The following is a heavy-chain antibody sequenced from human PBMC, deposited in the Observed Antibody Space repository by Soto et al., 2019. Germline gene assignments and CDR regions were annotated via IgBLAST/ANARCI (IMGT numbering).Heavy chain of an antibody. CDR3: ARGRSYYDSASPNRSFDI. CDR1: GGSFSGYY. J-gene: IGHJ3*02. CDR2: INHSGST. Sequence: PSETLSLTCAVYGGSFSGYYWSWIRQPAGKGLEWIGEINHSGSTNYNPSLKSRVTISVDTSKNQFSLKLSSVTAADTAVYYCARGRSYYDSASPNRSFDIWGQGTMVTVSS. D-gene: IGHD3-22*01. V-gene: IGHV4-34*01.